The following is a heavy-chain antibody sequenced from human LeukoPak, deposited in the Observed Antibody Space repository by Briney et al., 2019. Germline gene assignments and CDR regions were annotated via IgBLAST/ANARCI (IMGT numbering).Heavy chain of an antibody. V-gene: IGHV4-34*01. D-gene: IGHD3-22*01. Sequence: SAPLTLSCSVYCGFISCYYWTWLRQPPGKRQEWMGEFNHSGITNYNPSLTSRVTISVDTSKNHFSLKLISVTAADTAVYYCTRLGFDSSGIGAYAFDIWGQGTVVTVSS. J-gene: IGHJ3*02. CDR3: TRLGFDSSGIGAYAFDI. CDR2: FNHSGIT. CDR1: CGFISCYY.